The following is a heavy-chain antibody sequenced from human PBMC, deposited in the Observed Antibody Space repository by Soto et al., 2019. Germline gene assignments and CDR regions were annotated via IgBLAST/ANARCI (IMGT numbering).Heavy chain of an antibody. CDR3: AADWGGYSVDY. J-gene: IGHJ4*02. Sequence: EVQLLESGGGLVQPGGSLRLSCAASGFTFSSYAMSWVRQAPGKGLEWVSAISGSGGSTYYADSVKGRFTISRDNSKNKLYLQMSSLRAEGTAVYDCAADWGGYSVDYWGQGTLVTVSS. CDR1: GFTFSSYA. CDR2: ISGSGGST. D-gene: IGHD5-12*01. V-gene: IGHV3-23*01.